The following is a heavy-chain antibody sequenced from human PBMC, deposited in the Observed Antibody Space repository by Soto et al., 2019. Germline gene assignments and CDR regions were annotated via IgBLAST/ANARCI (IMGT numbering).Heavy chain of an antibody. CDR2: TTPIIGTT. CDR3: ATGESSDTGDN. D-gene: IGHD5-18*01. CDR1: GDTLSHYG. Sequence: QVQLVQSGAEVRKPGSSVKVSCKASGDTLSHYGISWVRQAPGQGLEWMGGTTPIIGTTDYAQKFQGRLTITADESTTPSYMYLSSLRFYDTAVYYCATGESSDTGDNWGQGTLVTVSS. V-gene: IGHV1-69*01. J-gene: IGHJ4*02.